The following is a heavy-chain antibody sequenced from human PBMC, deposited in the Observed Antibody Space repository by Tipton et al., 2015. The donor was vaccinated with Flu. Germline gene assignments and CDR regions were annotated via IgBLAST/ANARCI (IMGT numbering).Heavy chain of an antibody. CDR3: ARKFSCSSTSCPGGDAFDI. Sequence: QLVQSGAEAKKPGASVKVSCKASGYTFTSYGISWVRQAPGQGLEWMGWISAYNGNTNYAQKLQGRVTMTTDTSTSTAYMELRSLRSDDTAVYYCARKFSCSSTSCPGGDAFDIWGQGTMVTVSS. CDR2: ISAYNGNT. CDR1: GYTFTSYG. V-gene: IGHV1-18*01. D-gene: IGHD2-2*01. J-gene: IGHJ3*02.